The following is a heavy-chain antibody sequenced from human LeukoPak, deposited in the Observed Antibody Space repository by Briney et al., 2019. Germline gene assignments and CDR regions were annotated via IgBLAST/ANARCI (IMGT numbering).Heavy chain of an antibody. D-gene: IGHD2-8*01. Sequence: PSETLSLTCTVSGGSISRYYWSWIRQPPGKGLEWIGYIYYSGSTNYSPSLKSRVTISVDTSKNQFSLKLSSVTAADTAVYYCARVEFTSVFYPFDYWGQGTLVTVSS. J-gene: IGHJ4*02. CDR3: ARVEFTSVFYPFDY. CDR2: IYYSGST. V-gene: IGHV4-59*01. CDR1: GGSISRYY.